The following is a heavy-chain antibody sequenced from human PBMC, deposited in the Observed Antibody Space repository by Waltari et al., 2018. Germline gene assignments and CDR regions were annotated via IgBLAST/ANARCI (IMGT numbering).Heavy chain of an antibody. Sequence: EVQLLESGGGLVQPGGSLRLSCAASGFTFSSYAMSWVRQAPGKGGQWVSAIGGGGGSTYYADSVKGRFTISRDNSKNTLYLQMNSLRAEDTAVYYCAKDRNVVANSEYFQHWGQGTLVTVSS. V-gene: IGHV3-23*01. CDR3: AKDRNVVANSEYFQH. CDR1: GFTFSSYA. CDR2: IGGGGGST. J-gene: IGHJ1*01. D-gene: IGHD5-12*01.